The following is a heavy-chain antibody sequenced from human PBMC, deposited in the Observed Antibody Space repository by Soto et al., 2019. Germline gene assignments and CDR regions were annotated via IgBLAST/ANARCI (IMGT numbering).Heavy chain of an antibody. CDR1: GFTFRSYG. J-gene: IGHJ6*02. D-gene: IGHD3-10*01. CDR3: AKDALHGSGFYYGMDV. V-gene: IGHV3-30*18. Sequence: QVQLVESGGDVVQPGRSLRLSCAASGFTFRSYGMHWVRQTPGKGLEWVAVISYDGSNKYYADSVKGRFTISRYNSKNTLNRHMDSLRVEDTAVYYCAKDALHGSGFYYGMDVWGQGTTVTVSS. CDR2: ISYDGSNK.